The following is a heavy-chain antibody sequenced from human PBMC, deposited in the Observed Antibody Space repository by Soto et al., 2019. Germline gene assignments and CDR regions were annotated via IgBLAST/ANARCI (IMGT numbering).Heavy chain of an antibody. CDR1: GGSISSGGYY. Sequence: QVQLQESGPGLVKPSQTLSLTCTVSGGSISSGGYYWSWIRQHPGKGLEWIGYIYYSGSTYYNPALKSRGTISVDTSKTHSALKLSSVTAADTAVYYCASAEKDYYGSGSSFDYWGQGTLVTVSS. CDR2: IYYSGST. J-gene: IGHJ4*02. CDR3: ASAEKDYYGSGSSFDY. V-gene: IGHV4-31*03. D-gene: IGHD3-10*01.